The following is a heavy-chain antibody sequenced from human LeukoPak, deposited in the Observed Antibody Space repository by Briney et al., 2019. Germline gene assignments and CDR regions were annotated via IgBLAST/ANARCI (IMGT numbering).Heavy chain of an antibody. J-gene: IGHJ4*02. V-gene: IGHV3-53*01. CDR3: ARMYDSTHYFDY. Sequence: TGGSLRLSCAASGFTVSSNYMSWVRQAPGKGLEWVSVINSGGRTYYADFVKGRFTISRDNSKNTLYLQINSLRAEDTAVYYCARMYDSTHYFDYWGQGTLVTVSS. CDR2: INSGGRT. CDR1: GFTVSSNY. D-gene: IGHD3-22*01.